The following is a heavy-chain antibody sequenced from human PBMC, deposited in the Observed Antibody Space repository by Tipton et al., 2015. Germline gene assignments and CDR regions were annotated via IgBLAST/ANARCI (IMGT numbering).Heavy chain of an antibody. J-gene: IGHJ1*01. CDR2: INHGGRT. V-gene: IGHV4-61*01. D-gene: IGHD2-15*01. CDR3: ARDAGIVAAPSRYFQY. CDR1: GGSVSSRSYY. Sequence: TLSLTCSVSGGSVSSRSYYWTWIRQPPGKGLEWIGEINHGGRTKYNPSLKSRVTISGDTSKNQFSLKLSSVTAADTAVYYCARDAGIVAAPSRYFQYWGQDTLVTVSS.